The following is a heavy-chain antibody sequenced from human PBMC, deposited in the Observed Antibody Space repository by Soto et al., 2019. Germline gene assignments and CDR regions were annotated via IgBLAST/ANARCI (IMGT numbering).Heavy chain of an antibody. D-gene: IGHD6-6*01. Sequence: ASVKVSCKASGFSFTGYYIHWLRQAPGQGLEWMGWINAHSGGTEYAQKFQGRVTLTRDTSIATSYLTLTSLTSDDTALYYCAKDLTRQLAYWLDPWGQGTQVTVSS. V-gene: IGHV1-2*02. CDR3: AKDLTRQLAYWLDP. J-gene: IGHJ5*02. CDR2: INAHSGGT. CDR1: GFSFTGYY.